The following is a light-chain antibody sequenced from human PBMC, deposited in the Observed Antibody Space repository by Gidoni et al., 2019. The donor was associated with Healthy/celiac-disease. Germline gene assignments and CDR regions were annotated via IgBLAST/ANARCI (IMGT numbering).Light chain of an antibody. J-gene: IGLJ2*01. CDR3: SSYTSSSLVV. V-gene: IGLV2-14*01. CDR2: EVS. Sequence: QSALTQPASVSGSPGPSITISCTGTSSDVGGYNYVSWYQQHPGKAPKLMIYEVSNRPSGVSNRFSGSKSGNTASLTISGLQAEDEADYYCSSYTSSSLVVFGGGTKLTVL. CDR1: SSDVGGYNY.